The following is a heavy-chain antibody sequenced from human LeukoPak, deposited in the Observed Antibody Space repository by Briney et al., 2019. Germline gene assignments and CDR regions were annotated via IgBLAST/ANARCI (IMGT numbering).Heavy chain of an antibody. V-gene: IGHV3-7*01. CDR3: ARDTPVSAGYFDY. CDR1: GFTFSSYA. D-gene: IGHD2-21*02. J-gene: IGHJ4*02. Sequence: AGGSLRLSCAASGFTFSSYAMSWVRQAPGKGLEWVATINQDGTEKYYVDSVNGRFTISRDNAKKSLYLQMNSLRAEDTAVYYCARDTPVSAGYFDYWGRGILVTVSS. CDR2: INQDGTEK.